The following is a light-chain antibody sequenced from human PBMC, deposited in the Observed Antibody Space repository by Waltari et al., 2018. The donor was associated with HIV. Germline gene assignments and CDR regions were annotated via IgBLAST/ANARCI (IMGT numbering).Light chain of an antibody. J-gene: IGLJ3*02. CDR1: SGNIANNY. CDR3: QSFDTTNHWV. CDR2: EDR. V-gene: IGLV6-57*03. Sequence: FMLTQPHSVSESPGKTVIISCTRDSGNIANNYVQWLQRRPGSAPTTLLYEDRRRPSGVPDRFSGSIDRSSNSASLTISGVMTEDEADYYCQSFDTTNHWVFGGGTKLTVL.